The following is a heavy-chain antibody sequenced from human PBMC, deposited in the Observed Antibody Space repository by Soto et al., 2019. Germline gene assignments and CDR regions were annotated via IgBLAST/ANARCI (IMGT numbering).Heavy chain of an antibody. CDR1: GFTFDSYS. D-gene: IGHD2-2*01. J-gene: IGHJ4*02. CDR3: ARDDDSAMALNFDY. CDR2: IDSSSSNK. Sequence: EVQLVESGGGLVQPGGSLRLSCAASGFTFDSYSMNWVRQAPGKGLEWVSYIDSSSSNKHYADSVKGRFTISRDNAKNALYLQMSSRRDEDTDVYYCARDDDSAMALNFDYWGQGTLVTVSS. V-gene: IGHV3-48*02.